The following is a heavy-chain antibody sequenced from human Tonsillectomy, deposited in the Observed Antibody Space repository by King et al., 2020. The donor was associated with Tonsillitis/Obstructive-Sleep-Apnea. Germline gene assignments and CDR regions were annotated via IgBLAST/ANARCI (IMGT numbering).Heavy chain of an antibody. V-gene: IGHV4-30-4*01. D-gene: IGHD3-10*01. Sequence: QLQESGPGLVKPSQTLSLTCTVSGGSISSGDYYWNWIRQPPGKGLEWIGYIYYSGSTYYNPSLKSRVTISVDTSKNQFSLKLSSVTAADTAVYYCARDRSAGYGSGTYYGLEVWGQGTTVTVSS. J-gene: IGHJ6*02. CDR1: GGSISSGDYY. CDR3: ARDRSAGYGSGTYYGLEV. CDR2: IYYSGST.